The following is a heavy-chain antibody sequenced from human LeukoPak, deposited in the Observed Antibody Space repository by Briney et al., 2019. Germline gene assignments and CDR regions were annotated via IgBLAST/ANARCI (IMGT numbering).Heavy chain of an antibody. V-gene: IGHV4-61*01. CDR2: IYYSGST. Sequence: SETLSLTCAVSGGSVSSGSYHWSWIRQPPGKGLEWIGYIYYSGSTNYNPSLKSRVTISVDTSKNQFSLKLSSVTAADTAVYYCARGRRYFDYWGQGTLVTVSS. CDR3: ARGRRYFDY. CDR1: GGSVSSGSYH. J-gene: IGHJ4*02.